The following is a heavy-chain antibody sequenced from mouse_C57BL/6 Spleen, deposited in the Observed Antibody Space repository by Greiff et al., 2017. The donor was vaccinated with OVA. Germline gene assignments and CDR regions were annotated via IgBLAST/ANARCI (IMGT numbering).Heavy chain of an antibody. J-gene: IGHJ2*01. V-gene: IGHV1-50*01. CDR2: IDPSDSYT. CDR1: GYTFTSYW. D-gene: IGHD2-1*01. CDR3: ARSGNYEYIDY. Sequence: VQLQQPGAELVKPGASVKLSCKASGYTFTSYWMQWVKQRPGQGLEWIGEIDPSDSYTNYNQKFKGKATLTVDTSSSTAYMQLSSLTSEDSAVYYCARSGNYEYIDYWGQGTTLTVSS.